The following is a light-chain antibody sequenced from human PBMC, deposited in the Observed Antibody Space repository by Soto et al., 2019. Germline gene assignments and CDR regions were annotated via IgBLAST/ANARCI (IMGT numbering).Light chain of an antibody. Sequence: QMTQSPSSLSASVGDRVTITCRASQSISXXLNWYQQKPGKAPKLLIYAASSLQSGVPSXXSGXXXXXXXXLNIGGLQPEDFATYYCQQSYSTPRTFGQGTKVDVK. CDR2: AAS. CDR3: QQSYSTPRT. V-gene: IGKV1-39*01. CDR1: QSISXX. J-gene: IGKJ1*01.